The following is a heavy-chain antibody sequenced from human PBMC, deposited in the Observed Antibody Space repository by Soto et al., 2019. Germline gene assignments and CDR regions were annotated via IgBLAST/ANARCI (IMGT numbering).Heavy chain of an antibody. CDR2: ISYDGSNK. V-gene: IGHV3-30*18. J-gene: IGHJ4*02. Sequence: GGSLRLSCAASGFTFSSYGMHWFRQAPGKGLEWVAVISYDGSNKYYADSVKGRFTISRDNSKNTLYLQMNSLRAEDTAVYYCAKVAYCISTSCLAGPFDYWGQGTLVTVSS. CDR3: AKVAYCISTSCLAGPFDY. D-gene: IGHD2-2*01. CDR1: GFTFSSYG.